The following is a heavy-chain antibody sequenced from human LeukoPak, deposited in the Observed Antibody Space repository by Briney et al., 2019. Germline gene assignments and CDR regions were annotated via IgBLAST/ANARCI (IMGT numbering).Heavy chain of an antibody. CDR3: ARVSDDSSGYYYLDY. J-gene: IGHJ4*02. V-gene: IGHV3-33*01. D-gene: IGHD3-22*01. CDR2: IWYDGSNK. CDR1: GFTFSSYG. Sequence: GRSLRLSCAASGFTFSSYGMHWVRQAPGKGLEWVAVIWYDGSNKYYADSVKGRFTISRDNSKNTLYLQMNSLRAEDTAVYYCARVSDDSSGYYYLDYWGQGTLVTVSS.